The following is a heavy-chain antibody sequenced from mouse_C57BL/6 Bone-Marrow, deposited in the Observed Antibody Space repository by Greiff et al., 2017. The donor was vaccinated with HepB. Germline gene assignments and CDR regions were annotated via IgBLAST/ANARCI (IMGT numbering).Heavy chain of an antibody. J-gene: IGHJ1*03. V-gene: IGHV1-72*01. CDR3: ARGYGNHGYFDV. CDR2: IDPNSGGT. CDR1: GFNIKDDY. Sequence: VQLQQSGAELVRPGASVKLSCTASGFNIKDDYMHWVKQRPGRGLEWIGRIDPNSGGTKYNEKFKSKATLTVDKPSSTAYMQLSSLTSEDSAVYYCARGYGNHGYFDVWGTGTTVTVSS. D-gene: IGHD2-10*02.